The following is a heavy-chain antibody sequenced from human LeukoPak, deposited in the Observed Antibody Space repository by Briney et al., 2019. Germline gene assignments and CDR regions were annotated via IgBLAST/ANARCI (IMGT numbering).Heavy chain of an antibody. CDR1: GDSNNTYF. D-gene: IGHD4-17*01. CDR3: ASKSTDHGELRFDY. J-gene: IGHJ4*02. CDR2: IYYTGTT. Sequence: SETLSLTCTLSGDSNNTYFWSWIRQSPGKGLDWIGYIYYTGTTNYNPSLKSRVTISVDTSKNQFSLKVNSVTAADTGVYYCASKSTDHGELRFDYWGQGTLVTVSS. V-gene: IGHV4-59*01.